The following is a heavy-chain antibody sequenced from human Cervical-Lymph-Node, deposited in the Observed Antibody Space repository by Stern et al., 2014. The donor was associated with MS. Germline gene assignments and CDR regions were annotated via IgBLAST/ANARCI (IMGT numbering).Heavy chain of an antibody. CDR3: ATRRGCSGGSCSSRSLDY. CDR2: VNPSSGVT. Sequence: QVQLVQSGAGVKKPGASVTISCKASGYTFTGYFMHWMRQAPGQGPEWMGPVNPSSGVTLYAQKFGGRVPMSRDKSISTAYLELTNLTSDDAAVYYWATRRGCSGGSCSSRSLDYWGQGTLVSVSS. J-gene: IGHJ4*02. D-gene: IGHD2-15*01. V-gene: IGHV1-2*06. CDR1: GYTFTGYF.